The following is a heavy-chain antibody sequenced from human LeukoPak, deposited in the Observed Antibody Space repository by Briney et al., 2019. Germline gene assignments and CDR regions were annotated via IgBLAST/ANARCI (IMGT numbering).Heavy chain of an antibody. CDR3: ASDYSSSFYFDY. CDR1: GFTFSSYG. V-gene: IGHV3-30*03. CDR2: ISYDGSNK. Sequence: GGTLRLSCAASGFTFSSYGMSWVRQAPGKGLEWVAVISYDGSNKYYADSVKGRFTISRDNSKDTLYLQMNSLRAEDTAVYYCASDYSSSFYFDYWGQGTLVTVSS. D-gene: IGHD6-6*01. J-gene: IGHJ4*02.